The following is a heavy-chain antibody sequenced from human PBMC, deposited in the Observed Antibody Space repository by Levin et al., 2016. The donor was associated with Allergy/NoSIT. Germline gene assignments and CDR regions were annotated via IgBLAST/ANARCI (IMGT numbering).Heavy chain of an antibody. CDR2: IIPIFGTA. Sequence: WVRQAPGQGLEWMGGIIPIFGTANYAQKFQGRVTITADKSTSTAYMELSSLRSEDTAVYYCARDGNMVRGVPRQKYYYYGMDVWGQGTTVTVSS. V-gene: IGHV1-69*06. CDR3: ARDGNMVRGVPRQKYYYYGMDV. D-gene: IGHD3-10*01. J-gene: IGHJ6*02.